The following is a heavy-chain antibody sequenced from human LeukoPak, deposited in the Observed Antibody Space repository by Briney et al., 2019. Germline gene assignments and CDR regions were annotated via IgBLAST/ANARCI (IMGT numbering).Heavy chain of an antibody. Sequence: ASVTVSFKASGYTFTVYYMHWVRQAPGQGLGWMGWINPNSGGTNYAQKFQGRVTMTRDTSISTAYMELSRLRSDDTAVYYCARTISGCYPLWAFDIWGQGTMVTVSS. D-gene: IGHD1-26*01. V-gene: IGHV1-2*02. CDR1: GYTFTVYY. CDR3: ARTISGCYPLWAFDI. J-gene: IGHJ3*02. CDR2: INPNSGGT.